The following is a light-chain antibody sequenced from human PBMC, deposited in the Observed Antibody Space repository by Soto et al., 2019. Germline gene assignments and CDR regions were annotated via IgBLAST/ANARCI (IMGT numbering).Light chain of an antibody. Sequence: EIVLTQSPGTLSLSPGERATLSCRASQSVTSNYLAWYQQKAGQPPTLLIYAASRRAIGIPDRFSGRGSGTDFTLTISRLEPEDVAVYYCLRYGYGRDTFGQGTRLEIK. CDR1: QSVTSNY. V-gene: IGKV3-20*01. CDR2: AAS. CDR3: LRYGYGRDT. J-gene: IGKJ5*01.